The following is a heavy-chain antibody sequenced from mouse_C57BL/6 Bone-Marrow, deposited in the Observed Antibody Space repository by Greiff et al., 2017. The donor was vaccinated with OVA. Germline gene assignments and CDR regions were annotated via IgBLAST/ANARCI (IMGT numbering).Heavy chain of an antibody. J-gene: IGHJ2*01. Sequence: EVKVVESGEGLVKPGGSLKLSCAASGFTFSSYAMSWVRQTPEKRLEWVAYISSGGDYIYYADTVKGRFTISRDNARNTLYLQMSSLKSEDTAMYYCTRGIYYYGSSLYFDYWGQGTTLTGSS. D-gene: IGHD1-1*01. CDR3: TRGIYYYGSSLYFDY. CDR2: ISSGGDYI. CDR1: GFTFSSYA. V-gene: IGHV5-9-1*02.